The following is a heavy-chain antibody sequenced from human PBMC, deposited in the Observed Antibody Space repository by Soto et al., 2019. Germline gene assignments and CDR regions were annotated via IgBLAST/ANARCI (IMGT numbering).Heavy chain of an antibody. J-gene: IGHJ6*02. Sequence: SVKVSCKASGFTFASSAVQWVRQARGQRLEWIGWIVVGSGNTNYAQKFQERVTITRDMSTSTAYMELSSLRSEDTAVYYCAADPTIYSITIFGVAPGYYGMDVWGQGTTVTVSS. V-gene: IGHV1-58*01. D-gene: IGHD3-3*01. CDR3: AADPTIYSITIFGVAPGYYGMDV. CDR2: IVVGSGNT. CDR1: GFTFASSA.